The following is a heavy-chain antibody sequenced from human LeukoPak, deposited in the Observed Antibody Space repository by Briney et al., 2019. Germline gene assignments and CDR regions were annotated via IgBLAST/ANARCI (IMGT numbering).Heavy chain of an antibody. CDR3: AKVGGSGSYQNTPFDY. CDR1: GFTFSSYG. CDR2: ISYDGSNK. V-gene: IGHV3-30*18. J-gene: IGHJ4*02. Sequence: GGSLRLSCVASGFTFSSYGMHWVRQAPGKGLEWVAVISYDGSNKYYADSVKGRFTISRDNSKNTLYLQMNSLRAEDTAMYFCAKVGGSGSYQNTPFDYWGQGTLVSVSS. D-gene: IGHD3-10*01.